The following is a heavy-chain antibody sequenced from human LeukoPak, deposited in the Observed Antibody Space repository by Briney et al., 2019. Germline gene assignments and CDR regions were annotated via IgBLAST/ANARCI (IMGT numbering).Heavy chain of an antibody. CDR2: MNPNSGNT. Sequence: GASVKVSCKASGYTFTSYDINWVRQATGQGLEWMGWMNPNSGNTGYAQKFQGRVTMTRNASISTAYMELSSLRSEDTAVYYCARGQSRYGDYWYFDLWGRGTLVTVSS. J-gene: IGHJ2*01. V-gene: IGHV1-8*01. CDR3: ARGQSRYGDYWYFDL. CDR1: GYTFTSYD. D-gene: IGHD4-17*01.